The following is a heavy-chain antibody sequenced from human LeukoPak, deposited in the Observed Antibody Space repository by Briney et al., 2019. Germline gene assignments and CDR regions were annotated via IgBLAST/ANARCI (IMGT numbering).Heavy chain of an antibody. CDR1: GFTFSSYA. V-gene: IGHV3-23*01. CDR2: ISGSGGST. J-gene: IGHJ6*03. Sequence: GGSLRLSCAASGFTFSSYAMSWVRQAPGKGLKGVSAISGSGGSTYYADSVKGRFTISRDNSKNTLYLQMNSLRAEDTAVYYCATESVVVTDYYYMGVWGKGTTVTVSS. CDR3: ATESVVVTDYYYMGV. D-gene: IGHD2-15*01.